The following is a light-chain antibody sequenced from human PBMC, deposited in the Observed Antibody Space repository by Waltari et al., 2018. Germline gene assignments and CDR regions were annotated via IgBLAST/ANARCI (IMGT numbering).Light chain of an antibody. V-gene: IGKV3-15*01. Sequence: IVMTQSPATPSVPPGERATLSCRASQGVRTELAWYQQRPGQAPRLLIYGASSRATGIPARFSGSESGTDFTLTISSLQSEDFAIYHCQQYHSRPPWTFGQGTKVEVK. CDR3: QQYHSRPPWT. J-gene: IGKJ1*01. CDR1: QGVRTE. CDR2: GAS.